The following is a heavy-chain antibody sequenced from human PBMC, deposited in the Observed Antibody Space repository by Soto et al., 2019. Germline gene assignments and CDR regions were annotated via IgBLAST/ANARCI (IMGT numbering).Heavy chain of an antibody. CDR2: IKSKTDGGTT. CDR3: TTAGSGSYRYYYYYGMDV. Sequence: NPGGSLRLSCAASGFTFSNAWMSWVRQAPGKGLEWVGRIKSKTDGGTTDYAAPVKGRFTISRDDSKNTLYLQMNSLKTEDTAVYYCTTAGSGSYRYYYYYGMDVWGQGTTVTVSS. D-gene: IGHD1-26*01. CDR1: GFTFSNAW. J-gene: IGHJ6*02. V-gene: IGHV3-15*01.